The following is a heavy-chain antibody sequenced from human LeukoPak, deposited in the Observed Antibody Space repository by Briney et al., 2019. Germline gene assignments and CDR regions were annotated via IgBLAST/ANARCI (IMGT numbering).Heavy chain of an antibody. Sequence: PSETLSLTCNVSGGSIGGHTFYWDWIRQPPGKGLECIATIYYNGNTFYNPSLKSRVAISIDMSKSQFSLHLSSVTAADTAIYYCARLTALAGHRGAFDIWGPGTMVTVSS. D-gene: IGHD6-19*01. CDR3: ARLTALAGHRGAFDI. J-gene: IGHJ3*02. V-gene: IGHV4-39*01. CDR1: GGSIGGHTFY. CDR2: IYYNGNT.